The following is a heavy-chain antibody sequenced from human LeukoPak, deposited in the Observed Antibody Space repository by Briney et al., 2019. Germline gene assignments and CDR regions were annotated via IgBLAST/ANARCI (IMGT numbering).Heavy chain of an antibody. Sequence: PGRSLRLSCAASGFTFSSYGMHWVRQAPGKGLEWVAVIYNDGTNKYYADSVKGRFTISRDNSKNTLYLQMNSLRAEDTAVYYCARFNYGSGSYYGYFDYWGQGTLVTVS. D-gene: IGHD3-10*01. V-gene: IGHV3-33*01. CDR2: IYNDGTNK. CDR3: ARFNYGSGSYYGYFDY. J-gene: IGHJ4*02. CDR1: GFTFSSYG.